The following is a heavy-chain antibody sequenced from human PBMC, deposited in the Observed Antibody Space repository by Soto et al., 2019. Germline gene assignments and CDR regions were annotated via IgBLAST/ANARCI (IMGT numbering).Heavy chain of an antibody. CDR1: GYSFFSHW. CDR2: IYRADSET. J-gene: IGHJ4*02. CDR3: ARRPWLSGYYDY. D-gene: IGHD3-22*01. Sequence: GESLKISCNGSGYSFFSHWIGWVRQMPGKGLEWVGIIYRADSETRYSPSFQGQVTISVDKSINTAYLQWSSLKASDTAMYYCARRPWLSGYYDYWGQGTLVTVSS. V-gene: IGHV5-51*01.